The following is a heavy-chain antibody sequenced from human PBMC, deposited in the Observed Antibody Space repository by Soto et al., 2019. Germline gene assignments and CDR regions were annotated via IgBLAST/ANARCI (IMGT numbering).Heavy chain of an antibody. CDR2: IYYSGST. V-gene: IGHV4-39*01. CDR3: ARHDIVAYDYGDYDGLYYFDY. D-gene: IGHD4-17*01. CDR1: GGSISSSSYY. J-gene: IGHJ4*02. Sequence: SETLSLTCTVSGGSISSSSYYWGWIRQPPGKGLEWIGSIYYSGSTYYNPSLKSRVTISVDTSKNQFSLKLSSVTAADTAVYYCARHDIVAYDYGDYDGLYYFDYWGQGTLVTVSS.